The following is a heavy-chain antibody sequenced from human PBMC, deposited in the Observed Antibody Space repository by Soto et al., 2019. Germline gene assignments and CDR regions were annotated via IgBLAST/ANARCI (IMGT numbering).Heavy chain of an antibody. V-gene: IGHV4-31*03. Sequence: QVQLQESGPGLLKPTQTLSLTCTVSGDSVSSRPYSCTWIRQLPDKGLEYIGYIFYSGTTYYNPALKVRVTISLVTSKKQFYLGLTSVTAAETAVYYCAGPTSYFEYWGQGTLVNVSS. CDR1: GDSVSSRPYS. J-gene: IGHJ4*02. CDR2: IFYSGTT. CDR3: AGPTSYFEY.